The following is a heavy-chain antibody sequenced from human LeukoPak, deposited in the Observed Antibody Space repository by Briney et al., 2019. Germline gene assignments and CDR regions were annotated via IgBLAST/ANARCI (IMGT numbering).Heavy chain of an antibody. CDR2: INPKSGDT. J-gene: IGHJ3*02. CDR1: GYTFTSYD. Sequence: GASVKVSCKASGYTFTSYDINWVRQAPGQGLEWMGWINPKSGDTNYAQKYRGRVTMTRDTSISTAFMELSRLISDDTAVYYCARVIGGRKRGQGPIDGFDIWGQGTMVTVSS. V-gene: IGHV1-2*02. CDR3: ARVIGGRKRGQGPIDGFDI.